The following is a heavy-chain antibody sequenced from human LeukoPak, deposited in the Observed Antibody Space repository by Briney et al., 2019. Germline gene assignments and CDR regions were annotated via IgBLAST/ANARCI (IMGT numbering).Heavy chain of an antibody. CDR1: GGSISSGGYY. CDR2: IYYSGST. V-gene: IGHV4-31*03. Sequence: SETLSLTCTVSGGSISSGGYYWSWIRQHPGKGLEWIGYIYYSGSTYYNPSLKSRVTISVDTSKNQFSLKLRSVTAADTAVYYCASHQRGRLDYWGQGTLVTVSS. CDR3: ASHQRGRLDY. D-gene: IGHD3-10*01. J-gene: IGHJ4*02.